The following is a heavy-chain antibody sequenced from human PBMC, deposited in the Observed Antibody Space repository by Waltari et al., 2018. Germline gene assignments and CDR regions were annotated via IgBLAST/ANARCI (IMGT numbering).Heavy chain of an antibody. V-gene: IGHV3-9*01. Sequence: EVQLVESGGGLVQPGRYLRLSCAASGFTFDDYAMHWGRQAQGKGLEWVSGISWNSDNRGYADSVKGRFTISRDNARTSLFLQMNSLSPEDTAFYFCAKDISATGTHPAQWGQGTLVTVSS. CDR1: GFTFDDYA. J-gene: IGHJ4*02. CDR2: ISWNSDNR. CDR3: AKDISATGTHPAQ. D-gene: IGHD1-1*01.